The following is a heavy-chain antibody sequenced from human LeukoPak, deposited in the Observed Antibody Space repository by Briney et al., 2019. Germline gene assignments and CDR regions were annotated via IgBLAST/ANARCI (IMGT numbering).Heavy chain of an antibody. D-gene: IGHD3-10*01. CDR3: ARDQGLWFGEHFFDY. Sequence: GGSLRLSCAASGFTFSSYWMSWVRQAPGKGLEWVANIKQDGSEKYYVDSVKGRFTISRDNAKNSLYLQMNSLRAEDTAVYYCARDQGLWFGEHFFDYWGQGTLVTVSS. CDR2: IKQDGSEK. J-gene: IGHJ4*02. CDR1: GFTFSSYW. V-gene: IGHV3-7*01.